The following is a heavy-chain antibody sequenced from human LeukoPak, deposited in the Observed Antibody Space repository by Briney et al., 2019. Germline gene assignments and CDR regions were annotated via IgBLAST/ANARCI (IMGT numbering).Heavy chain of an antibody. CDR1: GDSVSSNSAA. D-gene: IGHD6-19*01. Sequence: SQTLSLTCAISGDSVSSNSAAWNRIRQSPSRGLEWLGRTYYRSKWYNDYAVSVKSRITINPDTSKNQFSLQLSSVTPEDTAVYYCARGGNSSGWYFDWFDPWGQGTLVTVSS. J-gene: IGHJ5*02. CDR2: TYYRSKWYN. CDR3: ARGGNSSGWYFDWFDP. V-gene: IGHV6-1*01.